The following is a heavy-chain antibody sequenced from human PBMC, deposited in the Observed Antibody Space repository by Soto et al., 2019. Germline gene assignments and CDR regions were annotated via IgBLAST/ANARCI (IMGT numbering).Heavy chain of an antibody. CDR2: FDSEDCET. J-gene: IGHJ3*02. CDR1: GYTLTELS. Sequence: ASVKVSCKVSGYTLTELSMHWVRQAPGKGLERMGGFDSEDCETIYAQKFQGRVTMTEDTSTVTAYMELCSLRSEDTAVYYCATDLIVGAKTVRAFDIWGQGTMVTVSS. D-gene: IGHD1-26*01. V-gene: IGHV1-24*01. CDR3: ATDLIVGAKTVRAFDI.